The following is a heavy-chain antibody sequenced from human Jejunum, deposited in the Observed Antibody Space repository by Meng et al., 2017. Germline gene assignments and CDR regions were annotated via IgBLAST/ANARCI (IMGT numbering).Heavy chain of an antibody. CDR2: IYSSGST. CDR3: ASYAATVTTLGVVWFDP. V-gene: IGHV4-39*07. Sequence: EWRPCLVEPSETLALTCPVLWSSISMSSDCWGWTRQPQGKWLEWIGSIYSSGSTYSTPSLKSRVTISVDTSKNQFSLKLSSVTAADTAVYYCASYAATVTTLGVVWFDPWGQGTLVTVSS. D-gene: IGHD4-17*01. J-gene: IGHJ5*02. CDR1: WSSISMSSDC.